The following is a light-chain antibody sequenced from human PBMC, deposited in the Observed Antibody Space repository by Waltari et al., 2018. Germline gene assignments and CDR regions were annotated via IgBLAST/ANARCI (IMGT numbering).Light chain of an antibody. V-gene: IGKV1-39*01. CDR3: QQGYSVPLT. CDR2: AAF. CDR1: QSISKY. J-gene: IGKJ1*01. Sequence: DIQVTQPQSSLSASLGDRVTITCRTSQSISKYLNWYQQKPGKAPKFLIYAAFTLQSGVPSMFSGSGSGTDLTLTISNLQPEDFATYYCQQGYSVPLTFGQGTKVEIK.